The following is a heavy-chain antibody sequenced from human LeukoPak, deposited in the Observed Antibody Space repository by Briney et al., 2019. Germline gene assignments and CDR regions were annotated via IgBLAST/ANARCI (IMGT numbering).Heavy chain of an antibody. Sequence: SETLSLTCTVSGGSISSSDFYWAWIRQSPGKGLEWIATISYSGNTYYNPSFRPRVTISLDTSENQFSLRLYSVTAADTAVYYCARGGSTVLRFLEWLLPDYWGQGTLVTVSS. CDR1: GGSISSSDFY. V-gene: IGHV4-39*01. CDR3: ARGGSTVLRFLEWLLPDY. J-gene: IGHJ4*02. CDR2: ISYSGNT. D-gene: IGHD3-3*01.